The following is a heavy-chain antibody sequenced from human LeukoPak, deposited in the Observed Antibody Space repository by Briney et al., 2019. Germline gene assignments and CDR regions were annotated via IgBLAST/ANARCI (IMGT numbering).Heavy chain of an antibody. V-gene: IGHV1-18*04. J-gene: IGHJ4*02. D-gene: IGHD1-14*01. CDR1: GYTFTGYY. CDR2: ISAYNGNT. Sequence: GASVKVSCKASGYTFTGYYMHWVRQAPGQGLEWMGWISAYNGNTNYAQKLQGRVTMTTDTSTSTAYMELRSLRSDDTAVYYCARELRDGTQSNWGQGSLVTVSS. CDR3: ARELRDGTQSN.